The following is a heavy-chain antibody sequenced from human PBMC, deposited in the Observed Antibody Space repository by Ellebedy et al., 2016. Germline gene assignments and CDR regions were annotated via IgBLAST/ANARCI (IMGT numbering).Heavy chain of an antibody. CDR2: IPFDSVTT. CDR3: ARGQREWRLGYFDY. D-gene: IGHD2-8*01. J-gene: IGHJ4*02. Sequence: GGSLRLSCAASGFTFSSYSVNWVRQAPGKGLEWVSYIPFDSVTTYYADSVKGRFTISRDNAKNSLYLQMNSLRAEDTAVYYCARGQREWRLGYFDYWGQGTVVTVSS. V-gene: IGHV3-48*04. CDR1: GFTFSSYS.